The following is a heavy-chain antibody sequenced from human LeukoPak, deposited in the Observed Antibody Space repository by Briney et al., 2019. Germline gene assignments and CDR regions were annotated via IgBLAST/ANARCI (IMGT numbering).Heavy chain of an antibody. CDR1: GGSISSYY. Sequence: PSETLSLTXTVSGGSISSYYWSWIRQPPGKGLEWIGYIYYSGSTNYNPPLKSRVTISVDTSKNQFSLKLSSVTAADTAVYYCARAYIVVVPAAMGGGAFDIWGKGTMVTVSS. J-gene: IGHJ3*02. CDR3: ARAYIVVVPAAMGGGAFDI. V-gene: IGHV4-59*01. D-gene: IGHD2-2*01. CDR2: IYYSGST.